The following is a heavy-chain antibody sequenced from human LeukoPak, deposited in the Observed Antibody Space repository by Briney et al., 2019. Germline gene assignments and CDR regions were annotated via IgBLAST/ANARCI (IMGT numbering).Heavy chain of an antibody. D-gene: IGHD4-23*01. CDR1: GFTFSSYA. J-gene: IGHJ4*02. Sequence: GGSLRLSYAASGFTFSSYAMSWVRQAPGKGLEWVSAISGSGGSTYYADSVKGRFTISRDNSKNTLYLQMNSLGPEDTAVYYCAKRYGGNPSFDYWGQGTLVTVSS. CDR3: AKRYGGNPSFDY. CDR2: ISGSGGST. V-gene: IGHV3-23*01.